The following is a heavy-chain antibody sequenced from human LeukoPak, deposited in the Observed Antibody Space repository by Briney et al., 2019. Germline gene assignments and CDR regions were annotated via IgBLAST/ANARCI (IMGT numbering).Heavy chain of an antibody. CDR3: AAETKYCSGGTCYSYYFDS. J-gene: IGHJ4*02. V-gene: IGHV4-34*12. Sequence: PSETLSLTCTVNGASFTAYYWTWIRQSPGNGLEWIGEIIHSGVTNSNPSLKSRVTISLDTSKNQFSLKLSSVSAADTAVYYCAAETKYCSGGTCYSYYFDSWGPGTLVTVSS. CDR1: GASFTAYY. D-gene: IGHD2-15*01. CDR2: IIHSGVT.